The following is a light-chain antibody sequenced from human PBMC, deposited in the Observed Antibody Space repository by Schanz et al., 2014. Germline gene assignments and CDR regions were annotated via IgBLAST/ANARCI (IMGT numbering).Light chain of an antibody. Sequence: QSVLTQPPSASGTPGQRVTISCSGSSSNIGSNTVNWYQQLPGTAPKLLIYSNNQRPSGVPDRFSGSKSGTSASLAISGLRSEDEADYYCAAWDDSLTGSVFGGGTKLTVL. J-gene: IGLJ2*01. V-gene: IGLV1-44*01. CDR3: AAWDDSLTGSV. CDR1: SSNIGSNT. CDR2: SNN.